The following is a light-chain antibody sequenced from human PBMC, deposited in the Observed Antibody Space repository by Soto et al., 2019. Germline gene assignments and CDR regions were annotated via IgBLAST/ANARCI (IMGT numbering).Light chain of an antibody. CDR3: QQYDNLLAT. V-gene: IGKV1-33*01. Sequence: DIPMTQSPSSLPASIGDRVTITCQATQDIGNYLNWYQQKSGKAPKVLIYDVSSLATGVPTRFSGSGFGTDFTLTISSLQPEDFATYYCQQYDNLLATFGGGTKVEI. J-gene: IGKJ4*01. CDR2: DVS. CDR1: QDIGNY.